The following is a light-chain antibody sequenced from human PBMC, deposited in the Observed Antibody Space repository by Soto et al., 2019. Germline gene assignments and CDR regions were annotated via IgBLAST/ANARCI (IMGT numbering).Light chain of an antibody. CDR3: QQYISYTLT. V-gene: IGKV1-5*01. J-gene: IGKJ4*01. CDR1: QSITNS. CDR2: HAS. Sequence: DIQMTQSPSTLPASVGDTVTITCRASQSITNSLAWYVQKPGKAPELLIYHASSLESGVPSRFSGSGSGTEFSLTIRSLQPDDFATYYCQQYISYTLTSGGGTKVEI.